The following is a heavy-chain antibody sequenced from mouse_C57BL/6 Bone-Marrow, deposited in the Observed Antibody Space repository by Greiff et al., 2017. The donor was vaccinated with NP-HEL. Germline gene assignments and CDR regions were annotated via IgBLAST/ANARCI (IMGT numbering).Heavy chain of an antibody. D-gene: IGHD2-10*01. CDR1: GYTFTSYW. CDR2: IDPSDSYT. J-gene: IGHJ3*01. Sequence: VQLQQSGAELVMPGASVKLSCKASGYTFTSYWMHWVKQRPGHGLEWIGEIDPSDSYTNYNQKFKGKSTLTVDKSSSTAYMQLSSLTSEDSAVYYCARERSPYYLAYWGQGTLVTVSA. CDR3: ARERSPYYLAY. V-gene: IGHV1-69*01.